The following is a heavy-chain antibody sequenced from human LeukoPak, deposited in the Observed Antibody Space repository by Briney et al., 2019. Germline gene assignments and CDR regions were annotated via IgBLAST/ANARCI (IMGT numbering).Heavy chain of an antibody. V-gene: IGHV3-30*02. CDR1: GFTFSSYG. J-gene: IGHJ6*02. D-gene: IGHD3-16*01. CDR3: ARGGGYYYGMDV. Sequence: HPGGSLRLSCAASGFTFSSYGMHWVRQAPGKGLEWVAFIRYDGSNKYYADSVKGRFTISRDNSKNTLYLQMNSLRAEDTAVYYCARGGGYYYGMDVWGQGTTVTVSS. CDR2: IRYDGSNK.